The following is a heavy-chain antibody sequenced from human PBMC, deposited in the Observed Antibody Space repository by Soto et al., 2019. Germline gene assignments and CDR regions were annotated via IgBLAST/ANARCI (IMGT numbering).Heavy chain of an antibody. J-gene: IGHJ1*01. V-gene: IGHV3-23*01. D-gene: IGHD3-10*01. CDR1: GFTFKKSD. CDR2: ISGSDGDE. CDR3: AKDSDRDYFQY. Sequence: EVQLLESGGSLVQPGGSLRLSCAASGFTFKKSDMSWVRQTPEKGLEWVSGISGSDGDEYYADPVKGRFTTSRDNSENTLYLQMNSLRVEDTAVYYCAKDSDRDYFQYWGQGTLVTVSS.